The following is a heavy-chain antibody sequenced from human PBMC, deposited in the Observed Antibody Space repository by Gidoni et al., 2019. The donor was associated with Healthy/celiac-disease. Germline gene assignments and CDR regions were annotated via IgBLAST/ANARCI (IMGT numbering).Heavy chain of an antibody. V-gene: IGHV5-10-1*03. CDR2: IDPSDSYT. CDR3: ARHGAYYDFWSGYYKDYYFDY. Sequence: EVQLVQSGAEAQKPGESLRISCKGSGYSFTSSWISWVRQMPGKGLEWMGRIDPSDSYTNYSPSFQGHVTISADKSISTAYLQWSSLKASDTAMYYCARHGAYYDFWSGYYKDYYFDYWGQGTLVTVSS. D-gene: IGHD3-3*01. CDR1: GYSFTSSW. J-gene: IGHJ4*02.